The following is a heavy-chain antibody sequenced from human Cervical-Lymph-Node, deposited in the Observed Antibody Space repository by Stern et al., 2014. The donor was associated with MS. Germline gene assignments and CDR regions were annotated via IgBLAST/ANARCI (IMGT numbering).Heavy chain of an antibody. Sequence: QVQLVQSGAEVKQPGSSVKVSCKSSGYPFKNDRMRWVRQAPGQGLEWMRGIIPILVTPNYAQKFQGRVTITADGSTGTVYMEISSLRSEDTAVYCCARQDAVAGLDYWGQGTLVTVSS. CDR3: ARQDAVAGLDY. V-gene: IGHV1-69*01. CDR2: IIPILVTP. D-gene: IGHD6-19*01. J-gene: IGHJ4*02. CDR1: GYPFKNDR.